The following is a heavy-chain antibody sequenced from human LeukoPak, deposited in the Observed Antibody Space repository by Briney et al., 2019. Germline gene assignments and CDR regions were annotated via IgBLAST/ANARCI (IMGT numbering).Heavy chain of an antibody. Sequence: LRLSCAASGFTFDDYAMHWVRQAPGKGLEWVSGISWSSGSIGYADSVKGRFTISRDNAKNSLYLQMNSLRAEDTALYYCAKALGQLVSGFDPWGQGTLVTVSS. CDR1: GFTFDDYA. D-gene: IGHD6-6*01. CDR3: AKALGQLVSGFDP. J-gene: IGHJ5*02. CDR2: ISWSSGSI. V-gene: IGHV3-9*01.